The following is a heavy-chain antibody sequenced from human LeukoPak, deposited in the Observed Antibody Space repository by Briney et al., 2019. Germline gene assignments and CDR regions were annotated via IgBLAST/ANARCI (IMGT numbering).Heavy chain of an antibody. Sequence: GGSLRLSCAASGFTFTSYGMTWVRQAPGQGLDWVSAISLTADTKFYADSVKGRFTISRDNSKNTVYLQMNSLRAEDTAVYYCAKGGPRGGYNDLDYWGHGTLVTVSS. D-gene: IGHD5-24*01. CDR3: AKGGPRGGYNDLDY. CDR2: ISLTADTK. J-gene: IGHJ4*01. CDR1: GFTFTSYG. V-gene: IGHV3-23*01.